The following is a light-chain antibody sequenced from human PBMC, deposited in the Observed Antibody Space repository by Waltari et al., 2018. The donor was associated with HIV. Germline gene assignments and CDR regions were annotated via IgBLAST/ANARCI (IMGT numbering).Light chain of an antibody. CDR3: QSADNSGTYGM. CDR1: ALPKQS. J-gene: IGLJ3*02. V-gene: IGLV3-25*02. CDR2: KDS. Sequence: SYELPQPPSASVSPGQTARTTCSGVALPKQSASWNQQKPVQAPVLLLCKDSKRPSGIPERFSGSSSGKTATLTISAVQAEDEADYYCQSADNSGTYGMFGGGTKLTVL.